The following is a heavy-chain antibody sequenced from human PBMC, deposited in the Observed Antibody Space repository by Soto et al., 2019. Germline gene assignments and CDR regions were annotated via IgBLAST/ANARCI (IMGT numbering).Heavy chain of an antibody. Sequence: GCSLRHSCAASEFIFSGYCMSWISQAPVKGLGWVSYSTSSCSTIYYADSVKVRFTISSDNAKNSLYLQMNSLRAEYTAVYYCARNGRGGYDLSSGPYSPDPWAQGTLLTVSS. V-gene: IGHV3-11*01. J-gene: IGHJ5*02. D-gene: IGHD3-3*01. CDR3: ARNGRGGYDLSSGPYSPDP. CDR2: STSSCSTI. CDR1: EFIFSGYC.